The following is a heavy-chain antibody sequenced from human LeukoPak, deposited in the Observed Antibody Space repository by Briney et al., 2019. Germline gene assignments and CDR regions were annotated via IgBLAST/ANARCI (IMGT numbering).Heavy chain of an antibody. CDR1: GYTFTGYY. Sequence: ASVKVSCKPSGYTFTGYYMHWVRQAPGQGLEWMGWINPNSGGTNYAQTFQGRVTMTRDTSISTAYMELSRLRSDDTAVYYCARETGYSSSWYDYWGQGTLVTVSS. D-gene: IGHD6-13*01. V-gene: IGHV1-2*02. CDR3: ARETGYSSSWYDY. J-gene: IGHJ4*02. CDR2: INPNSGGT.